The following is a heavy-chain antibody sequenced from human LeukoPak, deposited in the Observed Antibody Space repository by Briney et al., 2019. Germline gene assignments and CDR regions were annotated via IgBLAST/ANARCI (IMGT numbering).Heavy chain of an antibody. CDR3: ARDLMRQLVP. J-gene: IGHJ4*02. Sequence: SETLSLTCTVSGGSISSSSYYWGWIRQPPGKGLEWIGSIYYSGSTYYNPSLKSRVTISVDTSKNQFSLKLSSVTAADTAVYYCARDLMRQLVPWGQGTLVTVSS. V-gene: IGHV4-39*07. CDR2: IYYSGST. CDR1: GGSISSSSYY. D-gene: IGHD6-13*01.